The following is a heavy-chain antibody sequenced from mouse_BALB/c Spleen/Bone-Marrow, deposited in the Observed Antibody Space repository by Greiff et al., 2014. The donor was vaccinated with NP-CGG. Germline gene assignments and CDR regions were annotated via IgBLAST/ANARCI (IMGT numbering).Heavy chain of an antibody. CDR2: ISSGGSYT. V-gene: IGHV5-9-3*01. CDR1: GFTFSSYA. Sequence: VQLQQSGGGLVKPGGSLKLSCAASGFTFSSYAMSWVRQTPEKRLEWVATISSGGSYTYYPGSVKGRFTISRDNAKNTLYLQMSSLRSEDTAMYYCARHDGYYAMDYWGQGTSVTVSS. CDR3: ARHDGYYAMDY. D-gene: IGHD2-3*01. J-gene: IGHJ4*01.